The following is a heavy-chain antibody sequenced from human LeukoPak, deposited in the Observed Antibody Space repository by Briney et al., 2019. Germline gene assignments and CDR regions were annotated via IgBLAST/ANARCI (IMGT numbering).Heavy chain of an antibody. V-gene: IGHV1-2*02. D-gene: IGHD3-22*01. CDR1: GYTFISYY. Sequence: ASVKVSCKTSGYTFISYYIYWVRQAPGQGLECVGIINPSGGGTNYGQKFQGRVTMTRDTSISTAYMELSRLRFDDTAVYYCARLGGDSSGYYNVFDYWGQGTLVTVSS. CDR2: INPSGGGT. J-gene: IGHJ4*02. CDR3: ARLGGDSSGYYNVFDY.